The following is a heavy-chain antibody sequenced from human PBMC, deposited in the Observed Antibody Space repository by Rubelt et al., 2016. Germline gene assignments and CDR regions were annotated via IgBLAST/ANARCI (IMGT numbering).Heavy chain of an antibody. D-gene: IGHD6-19*01. CDR2: INPNSGGT. J-gene: IGHJ4*02. CDR3: ARAGSDIAVAGTSFDY. Sequence: AGGQGLEWMGWINPNSGGTNYAQKFQGWVTMTRDTSISTAYMELSRLRSDDTAVYYCARAGSDIAVAGTSFDYWGQGTLVTVSS. V-gene: IGHV1-2*04.